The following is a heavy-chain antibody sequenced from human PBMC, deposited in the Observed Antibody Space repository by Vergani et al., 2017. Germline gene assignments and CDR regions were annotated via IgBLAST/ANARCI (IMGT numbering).Heavy chain of an antibody. D-gene: IGHD7-27*01. CDR3: ATGAGPFDI. CDR2: LCPSGST. V-gene: IGHV4-4*07. J-gene: IGHJ4*02. CDR1: GAPISYWC. Sequence: QVQMQESGPGLVKTSETLSLTCSASGAPISYWCWSWLRQPAGKGLEWIGRLCPSGSTIYKPSLKSRVTMSIDTSKNQFSLKLTSVTAADTAVYYCATGAGPFDIWGQGTLVTVSS.